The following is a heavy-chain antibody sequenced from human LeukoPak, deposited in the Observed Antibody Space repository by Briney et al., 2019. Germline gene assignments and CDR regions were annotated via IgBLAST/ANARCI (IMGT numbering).Heavy chain of an antibody. V-gene: IGHV3-49*03. CDR2: IRSKAYGGTT. CDR1: GFTFGDYA. D-gene: IGHD3-22*01. CDR3: TADYYYDSSGYFPEYFQH. J-gene: IGHJ1*01. Sequence: PGGSLRLSCTASGFTFGDYAMIWFRQAPGKGLEWVGFIRSKAYGGTTEYAASVKGRFTISRDDSKSIAYLQMNSLKTEDTAVYYCTADYYYDSSGYFPEYFQHWGQGTLVTVSS.